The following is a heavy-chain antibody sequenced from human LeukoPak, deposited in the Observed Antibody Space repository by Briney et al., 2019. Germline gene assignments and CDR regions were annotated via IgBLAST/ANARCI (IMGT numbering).Heavy chain of an antibody. V-gene: IGHV3-7*03. CDR2: IKQDGSEK. CDR1: GFTFSSYW. J-gene: IGHJ4*02. CDR3: AKNRGGSYYSGSDY. Sequence: GGSLRLSCAASGFTFSSYWMSWVRQAPGEGLEWVANIKQDGSEKYYVDSVKGRFTISRDNAKNSLYLQMNSLRAEDTAVYYCAKNRGGSYYSGSDYWGQGTLVTVSS. D-gene: IGHD1-26*01.